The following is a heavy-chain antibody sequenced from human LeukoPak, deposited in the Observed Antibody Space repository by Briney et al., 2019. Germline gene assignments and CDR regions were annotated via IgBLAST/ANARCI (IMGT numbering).Heavy chain of an antibody. CDR3: SRDATGDH. J-gene: IGHJ4*02. Sequence: QPGGSLRLSCAVSGXTFSDHYMDWVRQAPGKGLEWVGRSRNRAKSYTTDYAASVKGRFTISRDDSKSTLYLQMNSLETEDTAVYYCSRDATGDHWGQGTLVSVSS. CDR1: GXTFSDHY. V-gene: IGHV3-72*01. CDR2: SRNRAKSYTT.